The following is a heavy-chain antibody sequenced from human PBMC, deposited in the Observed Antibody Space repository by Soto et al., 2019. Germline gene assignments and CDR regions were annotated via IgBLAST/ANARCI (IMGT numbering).Heavy chain of an antibody. CDR2: LNPKRGGT. Sequence: QVQLVQSGAEVKKPGASVKVSCTTYGYTFSDYFLHWVRQAPGQGPEWMGFLNPKRGGTEYAQKFQGRVTMTRDTSSSTVYMDLSGLTSDDTAIYYCARDSGIPGRYWYFGLWGRGTLVTVSS. J-gene: IGHJ2*01. CDR3: ARDSGIPGRYWYFGL. CDR1: GYTFSDYF. D-gene: IGHD2-21*01. V-gene: IGHV1-2*02.